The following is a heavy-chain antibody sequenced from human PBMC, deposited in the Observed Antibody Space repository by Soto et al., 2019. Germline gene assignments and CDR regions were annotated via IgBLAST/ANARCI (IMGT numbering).Heavy chain of an antibody. CDR3: ARQVREYYYDSSGNAYDY. V-gene: IGHV4-59*01. D-gene: IGHD3-22*01. J-gene: IGHJ4*02. CDR2: IYYSGST. CDR1: GGSISSYY. Sequence: SETLSLTCTVSGGSISSYYWSWIRQPPGKGLEWIGYIYYSGSTNYNPSLKSRATIPVDTSKNQFSLKLSSVTAADTAVYYCARQVREYYYDSSGNAYDYWGQGTLVTVSS.